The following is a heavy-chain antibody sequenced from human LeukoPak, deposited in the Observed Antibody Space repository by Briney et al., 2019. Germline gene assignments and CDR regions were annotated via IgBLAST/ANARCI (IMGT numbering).Heavy chain of an antibody. CDR1: GGSISSYY. Sequence: SETLSLTCTVSGGSISSYYWSWIRQPPGKGLEWIGYIYYSGSTNYNPSLKSRVTISLDTSKNQFSLKLSSVTAADTVVYYCARGGGYCSGGSCYRWFDPWGQGTLVTVSS. D-gene: IGHD2-15*01. J-gene: IGHJ5*02. CDR2: IYYSGST. V-gene: IGHV4-59*01. CDR3: ARGGGYCSGGSCYRWFDP.